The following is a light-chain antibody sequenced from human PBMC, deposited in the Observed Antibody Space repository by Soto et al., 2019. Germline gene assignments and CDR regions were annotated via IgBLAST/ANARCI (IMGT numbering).Light chain of an antibody. CDR1: SSDVGAYYS. V-gene: IGLV2-14*01. CDR3: CSYAGSTVFDV. J-gene: IGLJ1*01. CDR2: GVT. Sequence: QSALTQPASVSGSPGQSITISCTGTSSDVGAYYSVSWYQHHPGKAPKLIIYGVTNRPSGVPARFSASKSGNTASLTISGLEAEDEADYYCCSYAGSTVFDVFGTGTKVTVL.